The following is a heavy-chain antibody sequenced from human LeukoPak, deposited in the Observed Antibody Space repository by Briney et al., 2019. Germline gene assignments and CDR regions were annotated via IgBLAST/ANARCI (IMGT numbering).Heavy chain of an antibody. J-gene: IGHJ4*02. Sequence: PGGSLRLSCAASGFTFSSYWMTWVRQAPGKGLEWVANIKQDGSEKYYVDSVKGRITISRDNAKNSLYLQMNSLRAEDTAVYYCARPHSSSWYIDYWGQGTLVTVSS. CDR3: ARPHSSSWYIDY. D-gene: IGHD6-13*01. CDR1: GFTFSSYW. CDR2: IKQDGSEK. V-gene: IGHV3-7*01.